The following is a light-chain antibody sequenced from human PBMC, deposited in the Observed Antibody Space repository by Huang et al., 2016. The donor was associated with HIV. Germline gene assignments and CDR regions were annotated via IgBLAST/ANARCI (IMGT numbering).Light chain of an antibody. Sequence: ETVMTQSPDTLSVSPGERVTPSCRASQSVSSNLAWYQQKAGLPPRLLIDDASTRATGVPVRFSGSVSGTEFTLTISSLQSEDFAVYFCQQHYYSPYTFGQGTRLEIK. CDR3: QQHYYSPYT. J-gene: IGKJ2*01. V-gene: IGKV3-15*01. CDR2: DAS. CDR1: QSVSSN.